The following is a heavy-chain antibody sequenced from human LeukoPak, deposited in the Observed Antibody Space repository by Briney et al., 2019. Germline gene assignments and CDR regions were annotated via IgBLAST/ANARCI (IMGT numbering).Heavy chain of an antibody. J-gene: IGHJ4*02. V-gene: IGHV1-69*05. CDR1: GGTFSSYA. Sequence: ASVKVSCKASGGTFSSYAISWVRQAPGQGLEWMGRIIPIFGTANYAQKFQGRVTITTDESTSTAYMELSSLRSEDTAVYYCARGIAARPSCGLIEYWGQGTLVTVSS. CDR2: IIPIFGTA. CDR3: ARGIAARPSCGLIEY. D-gene: IGHD6-6*01.